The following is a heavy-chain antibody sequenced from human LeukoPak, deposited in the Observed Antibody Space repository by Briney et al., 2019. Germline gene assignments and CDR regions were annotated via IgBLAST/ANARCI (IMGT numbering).Heavy chain of an antibody. CDR3: ARGRGWLEDY. D-gene: IGHD5-12*01. CDR2: IYYTRST. V-gene: IGHV4-59*01. Sequence: SETLSLTCTVSGGSISSYYWSWIRQPPGKGLEWIGYIYYTRSTHYNPSLKSRVTISVDTSKNQFSLKLSSVTAADTAVYYCARGRGWLEDYWGQGTLVTVSS. CDR1: GGSISSYY. J-gene: IGHJ4*02.